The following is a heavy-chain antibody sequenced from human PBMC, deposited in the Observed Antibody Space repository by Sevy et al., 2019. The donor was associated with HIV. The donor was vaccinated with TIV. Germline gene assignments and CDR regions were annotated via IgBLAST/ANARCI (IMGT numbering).Heavy chain of an antibody. CDR2: ISWNSGSI. D-gene: IGHD6-19*01. CDR3: AKDVGQWLGKDAFDV. CDR1: GFTFDDYG. J-gene: IGHJ3*01. Sequence: GGSLRLSCAASGFTFDDYGINWVRQAPGKGLEWVSGISWNSGSIGYADSVKGRFTISRDNAKNSLYLKMNSLRPDDTGLYYCAKDVGQWLGKDAFDVWGRGTMVTVSS. V-gene: IGHV3-9*01.